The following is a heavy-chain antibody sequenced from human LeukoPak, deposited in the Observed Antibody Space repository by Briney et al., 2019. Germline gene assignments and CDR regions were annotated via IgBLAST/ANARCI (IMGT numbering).Heavy chain of an antibody. D-gene: IGHD6-19*01. Sequence: GGSLRLSCAASGFTFSSYGMHWVRQAPGKGLEWVAVISYDGSNKYYADSVKGRFTISRDNSKNTLYLQMNSLRADDTAVYYCARETFSGWYDYWGQGTLVTVSS. CDR3: ARETFSGWYDY. V-gene: IGHV3-30*03. CDR2: ISYDGSNK. CDR1: GFTFSSYG. J-gene: IGHJ4*02.